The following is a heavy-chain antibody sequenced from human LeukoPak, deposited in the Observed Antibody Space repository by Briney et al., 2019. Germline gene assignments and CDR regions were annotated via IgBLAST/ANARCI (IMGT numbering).Heavy chain of an antibody. J-gene: IGHJ4*02. CDR2: IGSSGTTI. CDR1: GFPFSIYE. D-gene: IGHD6-19*01. V-gene: IGHV3-48*03. Sequence: GGSLRLSCAVSGFPFSIYEMNWVRQAPGKGLEWVSNIGSSGTTIYYADSVKGRFSISRDNAKSSLYPQMNSLRVEDTAVYYCALLAVASDFDYWGQGALVTVSS. CDR3: ALLAVASDFDY.